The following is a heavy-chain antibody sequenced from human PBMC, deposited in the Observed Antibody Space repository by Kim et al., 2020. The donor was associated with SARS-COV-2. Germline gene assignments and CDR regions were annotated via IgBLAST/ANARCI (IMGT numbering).Heavy chain of an antibody. CDR1: GFTFSSYS. CDR2: ISSSSSYI. CDR3: ARDLKVGARKDYGDYFDY. J-gene: IGHJ4*02. V-gene: IGHV3-21*01. D-gene: IGHD4-17*01. Sequence: GGSLRLSCAASGFTFSSYSMNWVRQAPGKGLEWVSSISSSSSYIYYADSVKGRFTISRDNAKNSLYLQMNSLRAEDTAVYYCARDLKVGARKDYGDYFDYWGQGTLVTVSS.